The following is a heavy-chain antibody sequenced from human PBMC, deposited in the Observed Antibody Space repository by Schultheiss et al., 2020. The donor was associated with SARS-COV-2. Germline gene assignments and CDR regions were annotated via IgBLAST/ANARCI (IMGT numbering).Heavy chain of an antibody. D-gene: IGHD7-27*01. CDR2: IGADSGGR. Sequence: GGSLRLSCAASGFMFRNYVLSWVRQAPGKGLEWVSAIGADSGGRDYADSVRGRFTIYRDNSESTVYLQMNSLRADDTAVYFCARRSWGSKDSWGQGTLVTVSS. CDR1: GFMFRNYV. J-gene: IGHJ4*02. V-gene: IGHV3-23*01. CDR3: ARRSWGSKDS.